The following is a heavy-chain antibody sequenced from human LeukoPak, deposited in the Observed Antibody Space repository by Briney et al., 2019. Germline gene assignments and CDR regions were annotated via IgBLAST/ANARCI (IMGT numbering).Heavy chain of an antibody. V-gene: IGHV3-23*01. D-gene: IGHD1/OR15-1a*01. J-gene: IGHJ4*02. Sequence: PGGSLRLSCAASGFTCSSYAMSWVHQAPGKGLEWVSAISGSRGSTYYAVSVKGRFTISRDNSKNTLYLQMNSLRAEDTAVYYCAKRRNIGKDDYWGQGTLVTVSS. CDR2: ISGSRGST. CDR1: GFTCSSYA. CDR3: AKRRNIGKDDY.